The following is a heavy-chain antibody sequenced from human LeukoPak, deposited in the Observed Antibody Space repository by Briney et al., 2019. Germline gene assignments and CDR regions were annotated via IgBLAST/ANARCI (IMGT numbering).Heavy chain of an antibody. D-gene: IGHD6-13*01. Sequence: PGGSLRLSCAASGFTFDVYAMHWVRQAPGKGLEWVSGISWNSGTIGYTDSVKGRFTISRGNAKNSLYLQMNSLRAEDTALYYCAKGMAAAGTDAFDIWGQGTMVTVSS. V-gene: IGHV3-9*01. CDR1: GFTFDVYA. CDR2: ISWNSGTI. CDR3: AKGMAAAGTDAFDI. J-gene: IGHJ3*02.